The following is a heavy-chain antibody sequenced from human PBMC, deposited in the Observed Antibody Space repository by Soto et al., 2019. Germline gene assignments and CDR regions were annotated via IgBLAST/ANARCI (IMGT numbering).Heavy chain of an antibody. J-gene: IGHJ4*02. CDR3: ARDSGWYI. CDR2: INSDGRTT. V-gene: IGHV3-74*01. D-gene: IGHD6-19*01. Sequence: EVQLVESGGGLVQPGGSLRLSCAASGFTFSRYWMHWVRQAPGKGLVCVSRINSDGRTTNYADSVKGRFTISRDNAKNTLYLQMHRLRAEDAAVYSCARDSGWYIWGQGTLVTVSS. CDR1: GFTFSRYW.